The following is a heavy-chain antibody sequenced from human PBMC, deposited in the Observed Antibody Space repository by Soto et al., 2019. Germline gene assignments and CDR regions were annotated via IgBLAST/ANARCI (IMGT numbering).Heavy chain of an antibody. CDR2: IYYTGTT. CDR1: GGSISAGDYY. V-gene: IGHV4-30-4*01. CDR3: ARGDWFHP. J-gene: IGHJ5*02. Sequence: QVQLQESGPGLVKPSQTLSLTCTVSGGSISAGDYYWNWIRQPPGKGLEWIGYIYYTGTTKYNPSLKSRATLSVDTSKHRFSLNLTSVTAADSAVYYCARGDWFHPWGPGTLVTVSS.